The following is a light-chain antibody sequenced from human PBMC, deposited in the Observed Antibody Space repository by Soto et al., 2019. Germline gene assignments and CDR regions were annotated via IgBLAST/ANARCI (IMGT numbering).Light chain of an antibody. Sequence: QSVLTQPPSVSGAPGQTVTISCTGTSSDVGGYNYVSWYQQQSGKAPKLIIHEVSNRPSGVSNRFSGSKSGNTASLTISGLQAEDEADYYCDSYTSSRAYVFGIGTKVTVL. V-gene: IGLV2-14*01. CDR1: SSDVGGYNY. J-gene: IGLJ1*01. CDR3: DSYTSSRAYV. CDR2: EVS.